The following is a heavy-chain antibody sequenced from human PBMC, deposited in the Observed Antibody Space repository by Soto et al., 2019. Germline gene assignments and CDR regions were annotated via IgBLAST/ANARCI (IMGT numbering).Heavy chain of an antibody. J-gene: IGHJ6*02. D-gene: IGHD6-13*01. CDR2: IIPIFGTA. CDR3: ARVHSSSWYYYYGMDV. CDR1: GYTFTGYY. Sequence: SVKVSCKASGYTFTGYYMHWVRQAPGQGLEWMGGIIPIFGTANYAQKFQGRVTITADESTSTAYMELSSLRSEDTAVYYCARVHSSSWYYYYGMDVWGQGTTVTVSS. V-gene: IGHV1-69*13.